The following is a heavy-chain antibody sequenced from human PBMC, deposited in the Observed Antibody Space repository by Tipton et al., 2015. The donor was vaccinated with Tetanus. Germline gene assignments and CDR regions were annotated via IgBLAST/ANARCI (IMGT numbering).Heavy chain of an antibody. CDR1: GYTFTSYD. J-gene: IGHJ6*02. V-gene: IGHV1-8*01. CDR2: MNPDSGNT. CDR3: ARVYRMVQGGYYYGLDV. D-gene: IGHD3-10*01. Sequence: QVQLVQSGPEVKKPGASVKVSCETSGYTFTSYDIHWVRQATGQGLEWMGWMNPDSGNTGYTHNFQGRVTLTRDTSISTAYMELSSLKCGDTAVYYCARVYRMVQGGYYYGLDVWGQGTTVIVSS.